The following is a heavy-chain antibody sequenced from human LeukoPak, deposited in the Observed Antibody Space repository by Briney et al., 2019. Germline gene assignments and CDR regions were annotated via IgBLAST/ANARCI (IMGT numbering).Heavy chain of an antibody. Sequence: PGGSLRLSCAASGFTFSSYGMHWVRQAPGKGLEWVAVISYDGSNKYYADSVKGRFTISRDNSKNTLYLQMNSLRAEDTAVYYCAKDGGSGWNVGYYFDYWGQGTLVTVSS. CDR1: GFTFSSYG. D-gene: IGHD6-19*01. J-gene: IGHJ4*02. CDR3: AKDGGSGWNVGYYFDY. V-gene: IGHV3-30*18. CDR2: ISYDGSNK.